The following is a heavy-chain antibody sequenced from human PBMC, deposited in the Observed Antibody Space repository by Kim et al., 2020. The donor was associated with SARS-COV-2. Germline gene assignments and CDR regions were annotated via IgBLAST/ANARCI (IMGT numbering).Heavy chain of an antibody. D-gene: IGHD3-10*01. Sequence: QGRVTITADESTSTAYMELSSLRSEDTAVYYCARGGSGTMVRGVQNWFDPWGQGTLVTVSS. V-gene: IGHV1-69*01. J-gene: IGHJ5*02. CDR3: ARGGSGTMVRGVQNWFDP.